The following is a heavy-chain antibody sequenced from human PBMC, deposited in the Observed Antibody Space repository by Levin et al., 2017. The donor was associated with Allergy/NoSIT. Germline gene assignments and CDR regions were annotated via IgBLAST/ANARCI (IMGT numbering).Heavy chain of an antibody. CDR1: GASVSLYY. Sequence: KASETLSLTCTVSGASVSLYYWSWVRQPPGKGLQWIGCIYNNADYNPSLKNRVTISRDTSKNQVSLTLTSLTAADTAVYFCARHKSIISSAGFDFWGQGALVAVSP. J-gene: IGHJ4*02. V-gene: IGHV4-59*08. CDR3: ARHKSIISSAGFDF. D-gene: IGHD6-25*01. CDR2: IYNNA.